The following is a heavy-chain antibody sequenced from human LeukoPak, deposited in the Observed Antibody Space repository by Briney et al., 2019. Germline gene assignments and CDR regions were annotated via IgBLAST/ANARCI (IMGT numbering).Heavy chain of an antibody. CDR1: GYTFPAYY. Sequence: ASVRVSFKTSGYTFPAYYIHWVRQAPGQRLESMGWIYPKSGGTNSTQKFQGRVTMTRDTSISTAYIELSRLIFDDTAVYYCARVSTSGYRDWLDPWGQGTLVTVSS. CDR3: ARVSTSGYRDWLDP. D-gene: IGHD3-9*01. J-gene: IGHJ5*02. CDR2: IYPKSGGT. V-gene: IGHV1-2*02.